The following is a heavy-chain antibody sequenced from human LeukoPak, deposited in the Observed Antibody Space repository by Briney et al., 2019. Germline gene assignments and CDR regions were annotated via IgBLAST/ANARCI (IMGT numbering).Heavy chain of an antibody. V-gene: IGHV4-34*01. Sequence: SETLSLTCAAYGGSFSGYYWSWIRQPPGKGLEWIGEINHSGSTNYNPSLKSRVTISVDTSKNQFSLKLSSVTAADTAVYYCASVAVAGNPGYWGQGTLVTVSS. J-gene: IGHJ4*02. CDR3: ASVAVAGNPGY. D-gene: IGHD6-19*01. CDR2: INHSGST. CDR1: GGSFSGYY.